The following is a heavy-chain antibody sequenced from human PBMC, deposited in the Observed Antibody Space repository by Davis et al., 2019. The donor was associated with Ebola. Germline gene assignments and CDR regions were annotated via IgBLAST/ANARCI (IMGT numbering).Heavy chain of an antibody. CDR3: ARPWYSGTYYDAYDI. J-gene: IGHJ3*02. CDR2: IHYSGST. Sequence: GSLRLSCTVSGGSISTYYWSWIRQPPGKGLEWIGYIHYSGSTKYNPSLKSRVAISVDTSKNQFSLKLSSATAADTAVYYCARPWYSGTYYDAYDIWGQGTMVAVSS. CDR1: GGSISTYY. D-gene: IGHD1-26*01. V-gene: IGHV4-59*08.